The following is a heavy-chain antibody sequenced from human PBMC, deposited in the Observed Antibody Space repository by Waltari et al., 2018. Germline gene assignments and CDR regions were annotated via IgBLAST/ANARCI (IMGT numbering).Heavy chain of an antibody. CDR1: AFDFSDSE. D-gene: IGHD3-10*01. V-gene: IGHV3-21*03. CDR2: IGGTHSNI. CDR3: TRDLYGSGGDWFDP. J-gene: IGHJ5*02. Sequence: EVRLAESGGGLVKPGGSLRLSCTASAFDFSDSEMNWVRQAPGTGLEWVSSIGGTHSNIFYADSVKGRFTVSRDNAKNSLYLQMDNLRAEDSGLYFCTRDLYGSGGDWFDPWGQGTLVTVSS.